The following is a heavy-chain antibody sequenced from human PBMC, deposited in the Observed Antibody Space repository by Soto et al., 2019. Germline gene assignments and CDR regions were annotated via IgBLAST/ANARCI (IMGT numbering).Heavy chain of an antibody. CDR3: ARDGYSYGSGIFDY. V-gene: IGHV3-21*01. Sequence: SLRLSCAASGFTFSSYSMNWVRQAPGKGLEWVSSISSSSSYIYYADSVKGRFTISRDNAKNSLYLQMNSLRAEDTAVYYCARDGYSYGSGIFDYWGQGTLVTVSS. CDR1: GFTFSSYS. CDR2: ISSSSSYI. D-gene: IGHD5-18*01. J-gene: IGHJ4*02.